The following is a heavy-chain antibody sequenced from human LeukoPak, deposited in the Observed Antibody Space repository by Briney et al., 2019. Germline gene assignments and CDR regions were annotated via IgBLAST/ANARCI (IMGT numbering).Heavy chain of an antibody. V-gene: IGHV3-48*03. CDR3: AGAAAQTPYFDY. J-gene: IGHJ4*02. Sequence: GGSLRLSCAASGFTFSSYQMIWVRQAPGKGLEWVSYISSSGGTIYQADSVKGRFTISRDNAKNSLYLQMNSLRAEDTAVYYCAGAAAQTPYFDYWGQGTLVTVSS. D-gene: IGHD6-13*01. CDR2: ISSSGGTI. CDR1: GFTFSSYQ.